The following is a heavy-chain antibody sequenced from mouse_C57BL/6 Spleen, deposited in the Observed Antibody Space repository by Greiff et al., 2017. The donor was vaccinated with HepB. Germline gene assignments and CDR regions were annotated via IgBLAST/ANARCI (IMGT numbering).Heavy chain of an antibody. D-gene: IGHD1-1*01. J-gene: IGHJ3*01. CDR3: ARWGTTGGFAY. Sequence: QVQLQQPGAELVRPGSSVKLSCKASGYTFTSYWMHWVKQRPIQGLEWIGNIDPSDSETHYNQKFKDKATLTVDKSSSTAYMQLSSLTSEDSAVYYCARWGTTGGFAYWGQGTLVTVSA. CDR2: IDPSDSET. CDR1: GYTFTSYW. V-gene: IGHV1-52*01.